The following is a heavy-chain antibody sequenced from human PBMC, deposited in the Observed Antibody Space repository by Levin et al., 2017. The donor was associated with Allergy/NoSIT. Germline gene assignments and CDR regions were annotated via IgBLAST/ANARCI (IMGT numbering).Heavy chain of an antibody. Sequence: PGGSLRLSCTASGFTFTAFAMTWVRQAPGKGLEWVSAITGSGGATNYADSVTGRFTISRDNSKNTLYLQMSSLRADDTAVYYCDMGLYWGKGTPVTVSS. CDR2: ITGSGGAT. J-gene: IGHJ4*02. V-gene: IGHV3-23*01. CDR1: GFTFTAFA. CDR3: DMGLY. D-gene: IGHD3-16*01.